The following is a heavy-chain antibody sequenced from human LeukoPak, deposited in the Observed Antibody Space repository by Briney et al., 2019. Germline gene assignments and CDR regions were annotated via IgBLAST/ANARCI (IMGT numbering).Heavy chain of an antibody. Sequence: SETLSLTCTVSGGSISSYNWSWIRQPPGKGLEWIGYIYYSGSTNYNPSLESRVTISVDTSKNQFSLKLSSVTAADTAVYYCASLYGSGSYLWAPGFYYYGMDVWGQGTTVTVSS. D-gene: IGHD3-10*01. J-gene: IGHJ6*02. CDR1: GGSISSYN. CDR3: ASLYGSGSYLWAPGFYYYGMDV. V-gene: IGHV4-59*01. CDR2: IYYSGST.